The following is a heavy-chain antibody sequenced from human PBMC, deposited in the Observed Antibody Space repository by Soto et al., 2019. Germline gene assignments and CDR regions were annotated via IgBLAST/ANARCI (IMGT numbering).Heavy chain of an antibody. V-gene: IGHV1-3*01. CDR1: GYTFTSYA. D-gene: IGHD3-16*02. CDR2: INAGNGNT. Sequence: XSVKVSCKASGYTFTSYAMHWVRQAPGQSLEWMGWINAGNGNTKYSQKFQGRVTITRDTSASTAYMELSSLRSEDTAVYYCARDKVPGSYPPYYYYYGMDVWGQGTTVTVSS. J-gene: IGHJ6*02. CDR3: ARDKVPGSYPPYYYYYGMDV.